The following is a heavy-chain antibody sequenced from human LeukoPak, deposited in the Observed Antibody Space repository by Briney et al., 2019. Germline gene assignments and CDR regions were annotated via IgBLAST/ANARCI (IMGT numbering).Heavy chain of an antibody. Sequence: SETLSLTCTVSGGSISSYYWSWIRQPPGKGLEWIGYIYYSGSTNYNPPLKSRVTISVDTSKNQFSLKLSSVTAADTAVYYCARKDCSSTSCALDYWGQGTLVTVSS. CDR3: ARKDCSSTSCALDY. CDR1: GGSISSYY. J-gene: IGHJ4*02. CDR2: IYYSGST. V-gene: IGHV4-59*01. D-gene: IGHD2-2*01.